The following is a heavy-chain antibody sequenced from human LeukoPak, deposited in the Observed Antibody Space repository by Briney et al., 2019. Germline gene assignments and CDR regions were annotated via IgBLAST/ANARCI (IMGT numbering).Heavy chain of an antibody. CDR1: GFTFSSYA. CDR3: ARVRCLSIPSDYYYYGMDV. Sequence: WGTLRLTCAAYGFTFSSYARHWVRQAPGKGLECVSAISSNGGSTYYPHSVRGRFTTSRDNTKNTLYLQSSSTRAEDVALYYCARVRCLSIPSDYYYYGMDVWRQGTKVSVSS. D-gene: IGHD3-3*01. CDR2: ISSNGGST. V-gene: IGHV3-64*01. J-gene: IGHJ6*02.